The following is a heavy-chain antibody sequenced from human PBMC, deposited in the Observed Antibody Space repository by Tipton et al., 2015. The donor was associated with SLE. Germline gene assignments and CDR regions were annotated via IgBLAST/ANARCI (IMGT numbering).Heavy chain of an antibody. CDR1: GGSIGSYY. J-gene: IGHJ3*02. Sequence: TLSLTCTVSGGSIGSYYWSWIRQPPGKGLEWIGYIYYSGSTNYNPSLKSRVTISVDTSKNQFSLKLSSVTAADTAVYYCARQMASVAFDIWGQGTMVTVSS. CDR3: ARQMASVAFDI. D-gene: IGHD5-24*01. V-gene: IGHV4-59*08. CDR2: IYYSGST.